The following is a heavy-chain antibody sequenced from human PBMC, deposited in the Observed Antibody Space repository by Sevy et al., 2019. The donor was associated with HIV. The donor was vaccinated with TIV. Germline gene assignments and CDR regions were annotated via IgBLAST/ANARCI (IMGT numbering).Heavy chain of an antibody. Sequence: GGSLRLSCAASGFTFSSYWMSWVRQAPGKGLEWVANIKQDGSEKYYVESVKGRFTISRDNAKNSLYLQMNSLRAEDTAVYYCARGLNYDFWSGYRYYFDYWGQGTLVTVSS. CDR2: IKQDGSEK. V-gene: IGHV3-7*01. D-gene: IGHD3-3*01. CDR3: ARGLNYDFWSGYRYYFDY. CDR1: GFTFSSYW. J-gene: IGHJ4*02.